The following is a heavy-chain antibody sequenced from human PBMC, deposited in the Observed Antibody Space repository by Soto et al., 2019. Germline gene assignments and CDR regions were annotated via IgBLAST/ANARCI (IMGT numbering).Heavy chain of an antibody. CDR2: IYYSGST. Sequence: TSETLSLTCTVSGGSISSYYWSWIRQPPGKGLEWIGYIYYSGSTNYNPSLKSRVTISVDTSKNQFSLKLSSVTAADTAVYYCARGHSGHDAFDIWGQGTMVTVSS. CDR1: GGSISSYY. V-gene: IGHV4-59*01. J-gene: IGHJ3*02. D-gene: IGHD3-10*01. CDR3: ARGHSGHDAFDI.